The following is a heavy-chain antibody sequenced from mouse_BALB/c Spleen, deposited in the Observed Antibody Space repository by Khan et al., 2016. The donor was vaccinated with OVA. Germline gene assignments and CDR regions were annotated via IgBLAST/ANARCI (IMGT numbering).Heavy chain of an antibody. Sequence: QVQLKESGPGLVAPSQSLSITCTISGFSLTNYGVHWVRQPPGKSLEWLVVIWSDGSATYNSALKSRLSISKDNSKSQVFLKMNSLQTDDTAMYYCARQPYYHYYIMDHWGQGTSVTVSP. J-gene: IGHJ4*01. CDR3: ARQPYYHYYIMDH. V-gene: IGHV2-6-1*01. CDR1: GFSLTNYG. D-gene: IGHD2-10*01. CDR2: IWSDGSA.